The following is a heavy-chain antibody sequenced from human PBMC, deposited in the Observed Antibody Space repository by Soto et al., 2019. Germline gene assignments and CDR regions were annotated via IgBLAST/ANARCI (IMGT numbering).Heavy chain of an antibody. CDR2: ISGSGGST. CDR3: ATRRSTVPKGYYFDY. V-gene: IGHV3-23*01. Sequence: GGSLRLSCAASGFTFSSYAMSCVRQAPGKGLEWVSAISGSGGSTYYADSVKGRFTISRDNSKNTLYLQMNSLRAEDTAVYYCATRRSTVPKGYYFDYWGQRTLVTVSS. D-gene: IGHD4-4*01. J-gene: IGHJ4*02. CDR1: GFTFSSYA.